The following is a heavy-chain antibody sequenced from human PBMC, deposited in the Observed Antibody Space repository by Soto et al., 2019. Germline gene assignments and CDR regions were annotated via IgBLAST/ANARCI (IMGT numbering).Heavy chain of an antibody. J-gene: IGHJ4*02. CDR2: VYYSGIT. CDR1: GGSVSSGDYY. CDR3: ARSPRGGAVTRHAN. Sequence: QVQLQESGPGLVKPSETLSLTCTVSGGSVSSGDYYWSWIRQPPGKGLEWIGNVYYSGITNYNPSLKSRVTISADTSNNQCSLILTSVTAADTAVYYCARSPRGGAVTRHANWGQGTLVTVSS. D-gene: IGHD1-26*01. V-gene: IGHV4-61*08.